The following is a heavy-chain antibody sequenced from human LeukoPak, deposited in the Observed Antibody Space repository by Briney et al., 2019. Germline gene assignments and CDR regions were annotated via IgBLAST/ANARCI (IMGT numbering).Heavy chain of an antibody. J-gene: IGHJ5*02. Sequence: ASVKVSYKASGYTFTGYYMHWVRQAPGQGLEWMGWINPNSGGTNYAQKFQGRVTMTRDTSISTAYMELSRLRSDDTAVYYCARDRIPEYPPYYDFWSGYHTNWFDPWGQGTLVTVPS. D-gene: IGHD3-3*01. CDR1: GYTFTGYY. CDR3: ARDRIPEYPPYYDFWSGYHTNWFDP. CDR2: INPNSGGT. V-gene: IGHV1-2*02.